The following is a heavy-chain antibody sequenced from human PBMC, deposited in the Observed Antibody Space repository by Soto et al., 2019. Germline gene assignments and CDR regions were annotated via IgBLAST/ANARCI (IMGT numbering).Heavy chain of an antibody. CDR1: GYTFTGCC. D-gene: IGHD3-10*01. V-gene: IGHV1-2*02. CDR3: ARLHGSGSYPGLDP. Sequence: ASVKVSCKASGYTFTGCCMHWVRQAPGQGLEWMGWINPNSGGTNYAQKLQGRVTMTRDTSISTAYMELSRLRADDTAVYYCARLHGSGSYPGLDPWGQGSLVTVSS. J-gene: IGHJ5*02. CDR2: INPNSGGT.